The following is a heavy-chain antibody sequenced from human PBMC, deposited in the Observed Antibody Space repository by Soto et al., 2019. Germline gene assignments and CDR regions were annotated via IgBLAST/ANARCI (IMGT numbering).Heavy chain of an antibody. D-gene: IGHD2-15*01. CDR1: GDSVSSNSAA. CDR2: TYYRSKWYN. V-gene: IGHV6-1*01. CDR3: ARGGYCSGGSCYSFDY. J-gene: IGHJ4*02. Sequence: SQTLSITCAISGDSVSSNSAAWNWIRQSPSRGLEWLGRTYYRSKWYNDYAVSVKSRITINPDTSKNQFSLQLNSVTPEDTAVYYCARGGYCSGGSCYSFDYWGQGTLVTVSS.